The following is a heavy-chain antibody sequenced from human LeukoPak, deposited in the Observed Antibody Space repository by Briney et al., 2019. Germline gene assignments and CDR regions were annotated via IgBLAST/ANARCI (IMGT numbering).Heavy chain of an antibody. Sequence: ASVRVSCKASGYTFTNYDINWVRQASGQGLEWMGWMNPNSGNTGSAQKFQGRATMTSNTSISTAYMELSSLRSEDTAVYYCARGLRREQQLLRAGDYWGQGTPVTVSS. CDR3: ARGLRREQQLLRAGDY. V-gene: IGHV1-8*01. D-gene: IGHD6-13*01. J-gene: IGHJ4*02. CDR2: MNPNSGNT. CDR1: GYTFTNYD.